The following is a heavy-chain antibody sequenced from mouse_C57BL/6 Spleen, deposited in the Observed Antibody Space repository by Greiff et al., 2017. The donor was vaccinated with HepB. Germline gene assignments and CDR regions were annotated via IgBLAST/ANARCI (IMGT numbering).Heavy chain of an antibody. CDR2: INPSTGGT. CDR3: ARWGKGYSNYDY. Sequence: EVQLQQSGPELVKPGASVKISCKASGYSFTGYYMNWVKQSPEKSLEWIGEINPSTGGTTYNQKFKAKATLTVDKSSSTAYMQLSSLTYEDSAVYYCARWGKGYSNYDYWGQGTTLTVSS. D-gene: IGHD2-5*01. V-gene: IGHV1-42*01. CDR1: GYSFTGYY. J-gene: IGHJ2*01.